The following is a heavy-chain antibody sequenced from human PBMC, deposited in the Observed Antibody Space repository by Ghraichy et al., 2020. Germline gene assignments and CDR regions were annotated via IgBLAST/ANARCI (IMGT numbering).Heavy chain of an antibody. V-gene: IGHV3-48*02. CDR2: ITSSSRTR. Sequence: GGSLRLSCVGSGFTFIVYSMNWVRQSPGKGLEWVAYITSSSRTRSYADSVKGRFTISRDNVQNSLYLQMNSLRDEDTAVYYCARGSKVVRFFYYDGMDVWGQGTTVTVSS. CDR1: GFTFIVYS. CDR3: ARGSKVVRFFYYDGMDV. D-gene: IGHD4-23*01. J-gene: IGHJ6*02.